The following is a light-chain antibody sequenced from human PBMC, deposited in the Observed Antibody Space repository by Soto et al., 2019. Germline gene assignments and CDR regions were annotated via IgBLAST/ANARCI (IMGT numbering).Light chain of an antibody. V-gene: IGKV1-5*03. J-gene: IGKJ1*01. CDR1: QSISSR. Sequence: DIQMTQSPSTLSASVGDRATITCRASQSISSRLAWYQQKPGKAPKLLIYKASSLESGVPSRYRGSGSGTEFTLTISSLQPYDFAPYYCQQYNSYPWTFGQGTKVEIK. CDR3: QQYNSYPWT. CDR2: KAS.